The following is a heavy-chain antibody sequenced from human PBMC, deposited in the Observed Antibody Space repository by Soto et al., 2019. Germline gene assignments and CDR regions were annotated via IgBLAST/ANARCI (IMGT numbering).Heavy chain of an antibody. J-gene: IGHJ4*02. V-gene: IGHV3-23*01. Sequence: PGGSGRFAGAACGFTFSSYAMSWVRQAPGKGLEWVSAISGSGGSTYYADSVKGRLTISRDNSKNTLYLQRNSLTAEDTAGYYCARVSDDGYYFDYSGQGTLDTVSS. CDR1: GFTFSSYA. D-gene: IGHD2-21*01. CDR3: ARVSDDGYYFDY. CDR2: ISGSGGST.